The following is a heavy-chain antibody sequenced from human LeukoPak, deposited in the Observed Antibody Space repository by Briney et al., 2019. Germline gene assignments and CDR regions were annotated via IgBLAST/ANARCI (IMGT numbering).Heavy chain of an antibody. J-gene: IGHJ6*03. CDR1: GFTFSDYY. V-gene: IGHV3-11*04. Sequence: GGSLRLSCAASGFTFSDYYMSWIRQAPGKGLEWVSYISSSGSTIYYADSVKGRFTISRDNSKNTLYLQMNSLRAEDTAVYYCAKDGDCSSTSCHYYYYYYMDVWGKGTTVTVSS. CDR3: AKDGDCSSTSCHYYYYYYMDV. CDR2: ISSSGSTI. D-gene: IGHD2-2*01.